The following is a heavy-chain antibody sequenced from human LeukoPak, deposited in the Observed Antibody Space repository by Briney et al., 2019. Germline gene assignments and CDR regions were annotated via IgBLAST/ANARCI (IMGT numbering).Heavy chain of an antibody. CDR1: GFTFSSYT. V-gene: IGHV3-21*01. Sequence: PGGSLRLSCAASGFTFSSYTMSWVRQAPGKGLEWVSTITTSDGNTYYADSVKGRFTISRDNAKDSLYLQMNSLRAEDTAVYYCARFPSLRSGPWGQGTLVTVSS. D-gene: IGHD2-15*01. CDR2: ITTSDGNT. CDR3: ARFPSLRSGP. J-gene: IGHJ5*02.